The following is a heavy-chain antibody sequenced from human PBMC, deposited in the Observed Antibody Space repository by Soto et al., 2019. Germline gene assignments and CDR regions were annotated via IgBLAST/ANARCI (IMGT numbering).Heavy chain of an antibody. CDR1: GYTFTSYG. CDR3: ARMGNYYDSSGYYQNDAFDI. J-gene: IGHJ3*02. D-gene: IGHD3-22*01. V-gene: IGHV1-18*01. Sequence: SSVNVSCKASGYTFTSYGISWVRQAPGQGLEWMGWISAYNGNTNYAQKLQGRVTMTTDTSTSTAYMELRSLRSDDTAVYYCARMGNYYDSSGYYQNDAFDIWGQGTMVTVAS. CDR2: ISAYNGNT.